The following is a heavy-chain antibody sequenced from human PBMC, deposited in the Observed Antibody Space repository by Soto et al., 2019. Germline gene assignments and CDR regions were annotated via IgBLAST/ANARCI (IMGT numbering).Heavy chain of an antibody. D-gene: IGHD3-10*01. CDR3: ARDRELGRTSPYFDF. V-gene: IGHV3-33*01. Sequence: GGSLRLSCAASGFTFSSFGVHWVRQAPGKGPEWVAVIWNNGNNRRYADSVRGRFTVSNDNSKNTVYLQMDSLRVEDTAMYYCARDRELGRTSPYFDFWGQGTLVTVSS. CDR1: GFTFSSFG. J-gene: IGHJ4*02. CDR2: IWNNGNNR.